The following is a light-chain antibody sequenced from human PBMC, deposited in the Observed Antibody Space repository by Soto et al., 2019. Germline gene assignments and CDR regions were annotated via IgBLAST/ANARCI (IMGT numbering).Light chain of an antibody. CDR1: ASDVGDYNY. CDR3: SSYTSTRTHVI. CDR2: DVS. J-gene: IGLJ2*01. V-gene: IGLV2-14*01. Sequence: QSALTQPASVSGSPGQSITISCTATASDVGDYNYVSWFQRYPGKAPKLMIYDVSNRPSGVSNRFSGSKSGNTASLTISGLQAEDEADYYCSSYTSTRTHVIFGGGTKLTVX.